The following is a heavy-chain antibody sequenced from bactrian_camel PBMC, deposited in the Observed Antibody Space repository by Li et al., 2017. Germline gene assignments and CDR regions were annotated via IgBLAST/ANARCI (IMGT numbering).Heavy chain of an antibody. CDR1: GFTFRNYA. J-gene: IGHJ4*01. V-gene: IGHV3S31*01. D-gene: IGHD2*01. CDR2: INSHGDII. CDR3: AKLLRTYWSGGDVHG. Sequence: QLVESGGGLVQPGGSLRLSCAASGFTFRNYAMMWVRSAPGKGPEWVSGINSHGDIIYTADSMKGRFTISRDNVGNTLNLQLNGLKSEDTAMYYCAKLLRTYWSGGDVHGWGRGTQVTVS.